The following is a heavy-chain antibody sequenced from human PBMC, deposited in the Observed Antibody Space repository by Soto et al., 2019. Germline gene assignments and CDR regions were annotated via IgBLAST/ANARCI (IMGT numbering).Heavy chain of an antibody. Sequence: PSETLSLTCTGSGGSISSGGYYWSWIRQPPGKGLEWIGYIYYSGSTYYNPSLKSRVTISVDTSKNQFSLKLSSVTAADTAVYYCASISSGYYSRRTFDYWGQGTLVTVSS. CDR3: ASISSGYYSRRTFDY. V-gene: IGHV4-30-4*01. J-gene: IGHJ4*02. CDR2: IYYSGST. D-gene: IGHD3-22*01. CDR1: GGSISSGGYY.